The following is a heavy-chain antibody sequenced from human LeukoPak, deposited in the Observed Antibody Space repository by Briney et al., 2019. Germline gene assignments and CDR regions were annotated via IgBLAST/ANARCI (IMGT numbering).Heavy chain of an antibody. CDR3: ARAGISWQLVRMDYYYMDV. J-gene: IGHJ6*03. D-gene: IGHD6-6*01. CDR1: GYTFTSYA. V-gene: IGHV1-18*01. Sequence: GASVKVSCKASGYTFTSYAISWVRQAPGQGLEWMGWISADNGNTDYAQRFQGRVTMTTDTSTSTAYMELRSLRSDDTAVYYCARAGISWQLVRMDYYYMDVWGKGTTVTISS. CDR2: ISADNGNT.